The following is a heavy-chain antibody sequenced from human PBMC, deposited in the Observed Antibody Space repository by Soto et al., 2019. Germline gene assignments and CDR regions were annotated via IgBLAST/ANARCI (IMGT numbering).Heavy chain of an antibody. CDR1: GGSFSGYY. J-gene: IGHJ4*02. V-gene: IGHV4-34*01. Sequence: SETLSLTCAVYGGSFSGYYWSWIRQPPGKGLEWIGEINHSGSTNYNPSLKSRVTISVDTSKNRFSLKLSSVTAADTAVYYCARGPSTTQSKGSSSCHDYWGQGTLVTVSS. CDR2: INHSGST. D-gene: IGHD6-13*01. CDR3: ARGPSTTQSKGSSSCHDY.